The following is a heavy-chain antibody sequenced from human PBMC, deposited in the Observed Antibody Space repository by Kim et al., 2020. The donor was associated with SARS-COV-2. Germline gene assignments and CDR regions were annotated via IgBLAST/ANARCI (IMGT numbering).Heavy chain of an antibody. V-gene: IGHV3-33*01. J-gene: IGHJ4*02. CDR2: IWYDGSNK. Sequence: GGSLRLSRAASGFTFSSYGMHWVRQAPGKGLEWVAVIWYDGSNKYYADSVKGRFTISRDNSKNTLYLQMNSLRAEDTAVYYCAREGPITGYYGSGSPFDYWGQGTLVTVSS. CDR1: GFTFSSYG. CDR3: AREGPITGYYGSGSPFDY. D-gene: IGHD3-10*01.